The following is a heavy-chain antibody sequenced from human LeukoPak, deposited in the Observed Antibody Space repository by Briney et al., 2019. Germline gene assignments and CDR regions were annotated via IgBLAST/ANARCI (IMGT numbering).Heavy chain of an antibody. CDR2: IYNSGST. CDR3: ARGRDDDVWGSYPTCFDF. D-gene: IGHD3-16*02. CDR1: GGSISSGTYY. V-gene: IGHV4-61*02. Sequence: SQTLSLTCTVSGGSISSGTYYWAWIRQPAGKGLEWIGRIYNSGSTSYNPSLKSRVTISMDTSKNQFSLKLNSVTAADTAVYYCARGRDDDVWGSYPTCFDFWGQGTLVTVSS. J-gene: IGHJ4*02.